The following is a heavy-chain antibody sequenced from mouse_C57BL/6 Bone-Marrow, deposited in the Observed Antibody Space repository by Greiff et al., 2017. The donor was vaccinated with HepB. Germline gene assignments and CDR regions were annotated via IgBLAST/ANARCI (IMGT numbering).Heavy chain of an antibody. CDR2: IYPGSGST. V-gene: IGHV1-55*01. D-gene: IGHD1-1*01. CDR1: GYTFTSYW. CDR3: ASPRDYYGSSLYYAMDY. J-gene: IGHJ4*01. Sequence: VQLQQPGAELVKPGASVKMSCKASGYTFTSYWITWVKQRPGQGLEWIGDIYPGSGSTNYNEKFKSKATLTVYTSSSTAYMQLSSLTSEDSSVYDCASPRDYYGSSLYYAMDYWGQGTSVTVSS.